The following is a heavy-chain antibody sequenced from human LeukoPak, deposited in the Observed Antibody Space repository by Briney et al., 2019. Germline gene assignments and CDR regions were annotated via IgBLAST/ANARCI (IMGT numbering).Heavy chain of an antibody. V-gene: IGHV3-30*04. CDR3: ATDYGKDPLYFDY. D-gene: IGHD3-16*01. Sequence: GGSLRLSCAASGFTFTGYAMHWVRQAPGKGLEGVAVISYDASSEYYADSVKGRFTISRDNSKNTLYLQMSSLRAEDTAVYYCATDYGKDPLYFDYWGQGTLVTVSS. J-gene: IGHJ4*02. CDR1: GFTFTGYA. CDR2: ISYDASSE.